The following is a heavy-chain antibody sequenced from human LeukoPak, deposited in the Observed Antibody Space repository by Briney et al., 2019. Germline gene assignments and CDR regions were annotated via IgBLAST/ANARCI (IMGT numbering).Heavy chain of an antibody. CDR3: ARDRGDRGTIFGVVRSEYYFDY. V-gene: IGHV4-38-2*02. CDR2: IYHSGST. J-gene: IGHJ4*02. Sequence: PSETLSLTCTVSGYSISSGYYWGWIRQPPGKGLEWIGSIYHSGSTYDNPALKSRVTISVDTSKNQFSLKLSSVTAADTAVYYCARDRGDRGTIFGVVRSEYYFDYWGQGTLVTVSS. D-gene: IGHD3-3*01. CDR1: GYSISSGYY.